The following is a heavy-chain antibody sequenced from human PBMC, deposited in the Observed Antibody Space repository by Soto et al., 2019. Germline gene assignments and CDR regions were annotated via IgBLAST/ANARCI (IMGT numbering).Heavy chain of an antibody. V-gene: IGHV3-23*01. J-gene: IGHJ3*02. CDR2: ITGSGDTT. CDR3: AKGLTSGWEYDAFDI. D-gene: IGHD6-19*01. CDR1: GFTFSTYT. Sequence: ESGGDLIQPGGSLRLSCAASGFTFSTYTMNWVRQAPGKGLEWVSAITGSGDTTFYADSVKGRFTISRDNSRNTLYLQMNSLRDEDTAVFYCAKGLTSGWEYDAFDIWGQGTKVTVSS.